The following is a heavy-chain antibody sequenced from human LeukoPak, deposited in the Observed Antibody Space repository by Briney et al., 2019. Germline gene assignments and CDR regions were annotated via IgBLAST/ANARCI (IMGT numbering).Heavy chain of an antibody. CDR2: IDEDGKTI. CDR1: GFTFNSYW. CDR3: VSDLCGGDDQ. Sequence: GGSLRLSCAASGFTFNSYWMDWVRQAQGKGLVWVSRIDEDGKTIDYADSVKGRFTISRDNAKDTLYLQMNSLRDEDTAVYYCVSDLCGGDDQWGRGTLVTVSS. J-gene: IGHJ5*02. D-gene: IGHD3-3*01. V-gene: IGHV3-74*01.